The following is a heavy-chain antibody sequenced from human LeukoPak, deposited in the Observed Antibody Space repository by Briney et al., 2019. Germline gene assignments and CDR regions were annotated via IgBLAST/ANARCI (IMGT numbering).Heavy chain of an antibody. D-gene: IGHD6-13*01. CDR1: GDSFSGYY. Sequence: SGTLSLTCAVYGDSFSGYYWSWIRQPPGKGLEWIAEINHSGSTNYNPSLKSRVTISVDTSKNQFSLKLSSVTAADTAVYYCASRIAAAPFDYWGQGTLVTVSS. V-gene: IGHV4-34*01. CDR2: INHSGST. J-gene: IGHJ4*02. CDR3: ASRIAAAPFDY.